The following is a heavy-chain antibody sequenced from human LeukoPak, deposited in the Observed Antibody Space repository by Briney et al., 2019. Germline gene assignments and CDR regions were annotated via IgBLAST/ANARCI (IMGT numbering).Heavy chain of an antibody. Sequence: ASVKVSCKASGYTFTSYGISWVRQAPGQGLEWMGWISAYNGNTNYAQKLQGRVTVTTDTSTSTAYMELRSLRSDDTAVYYCARDTAIFGPYYGMDVWGQGTTVTVSS. J-gene: IGHJ6*02. CDR2: ISAYNGNT. V-gene: IGHV1-18*01. CDR1: GYTFTSYG. CDR3: ARDTAIFGPYYGMDV. D-gene: IGHD3-3*01.